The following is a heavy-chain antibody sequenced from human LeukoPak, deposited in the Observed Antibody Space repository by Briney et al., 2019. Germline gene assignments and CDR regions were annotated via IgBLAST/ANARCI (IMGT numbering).Heavy chain of an antibody. V-gene: IGHV1-8*01. CDR1: GYTFTSYD. CDR2: TNPNSGYT. D-gene: IGHD6-13*01. Sequence: ASVKVSCKASGYTFTSYDINWVRQATGQGLEWMGWTNPNSGYTGYTQKFQGRVTMTRNTPISTAYMEVSSLRSEDTAVYYCARGNRLYSSSWSSLAFDIWGQGTVVTVSS. CDR3: ARGNRLYSSSWSSLAFDI. J-gene: IGHJ3*02.